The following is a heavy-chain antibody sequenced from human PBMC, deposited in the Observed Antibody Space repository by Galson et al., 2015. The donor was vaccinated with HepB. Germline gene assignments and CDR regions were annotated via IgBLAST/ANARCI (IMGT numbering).Heavy chain of an antibody. Sequence: SLRLSCAASGFTFSNAWMNWVRQAPRKGLEWVGRIKSKTDGGTTDYAAPVKGRFTISRDDSKNTLYLQMNSLKTEDTAVYYCTTDPNTMVRGVVLGGQGTLVTVSS. CDR2: IKSKTDGGTT. CDR3: TTDPNTMVRGVVL. CDR1: GFTFSNAW. D-gene: IGHD3-10*01. V-gene: IGHV3-15*07. J-gene: IGHJ4*02.